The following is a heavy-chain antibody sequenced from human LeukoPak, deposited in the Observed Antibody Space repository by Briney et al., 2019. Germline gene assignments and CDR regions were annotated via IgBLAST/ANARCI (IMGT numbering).Heavy chain of an antibody. CDR2: INPNSGGT. Sequence: ASVKVSCKASGYTFTGYYMHWVRQAPGQGLEWMGRINPNSGGTNYAQKFQGRVTMTRDTSISTAYMELSRLRSDDTAVYYCARVGGTAMVSNYFDYWGQGTLVTVSS. CDR1: GYTFTGYY. D-gene: IGHD5-18*01. CDR3: ARVGGTAMVSNYFDY. V-gene: IGHV1-2*06. J-gene: IGHJ4*02.